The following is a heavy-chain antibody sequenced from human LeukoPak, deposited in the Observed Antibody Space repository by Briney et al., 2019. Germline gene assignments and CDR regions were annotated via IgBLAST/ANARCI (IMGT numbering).Heavy chain of an antibody. CDR1: GGSISGYY. J-gene: IGHJ1*01. CDR2: IYYTGST. D-gene: IGHD3-10*01. V-gene: IGHV4-59*01. CDR3: ARDGWFGEPR. Sequence: SETLSLTCTVSGGSISGYYWSWLRQPPGKGVEWIGYIYYTGSTNYNPSLKSRVTILEDTSKNQFSLKLSSVTAADTAVYYCARDGWFGEPRWGQGTLVTVSS.